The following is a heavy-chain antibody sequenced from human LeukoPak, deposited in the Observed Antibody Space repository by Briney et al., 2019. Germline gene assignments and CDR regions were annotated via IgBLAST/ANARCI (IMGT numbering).Heavy chain of an antibody. CDR2: ISDDESNK. J-gene: IGHJ1*01. D-gene: IGHD1-7*01. V-gene: IGHV3-30*04. Sequence: GGSLRLSCAASGFTFSSYAMHWGRQAPGKGLEWVAVISDDESNKYYADSVKGRFTISRDNSKNTLFLQMNSLRAEDTAVYSCARSFFQWNYGSCLDSWGQGTLVTVSS. CDR1: GFTFSSYA. CDR3: ARSFFQWNYGSCLDS.